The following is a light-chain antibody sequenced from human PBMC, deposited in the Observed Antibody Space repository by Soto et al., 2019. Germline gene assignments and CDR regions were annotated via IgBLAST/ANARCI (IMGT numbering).Light chain of an antibody. Sequence: DIQMTQSPSTLSSSVGDRVTITCRASQSISSWLAWYQQKPGKAPKLLIYKASSLESGVPSRFSGSGSGTEFTLTISSLQADDFATYYCQQYNSYTQTFGQGTKVEIK. CDR1: QSISSW. J-gene: IGKJ1*01. CDR3: QQYNSYTQT. CDR2: KAS. V-gene: IGKV1-5*03.